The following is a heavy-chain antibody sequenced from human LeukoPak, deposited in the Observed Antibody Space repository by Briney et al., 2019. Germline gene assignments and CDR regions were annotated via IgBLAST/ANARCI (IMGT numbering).Heavy chain of an antibody. Sequence: PSETLSLTCTVSGGSISSGSYFWGRIRQSPGKGLEWIGSSYSGGSTYYQNPSLKSRVTISVDTSKNQFSLKLSSVTAADTAVYYCAREQSGDPGVWFDPWGQGTLVTVSS. V-gene: IGHV4-39*07. CDR3: AREQSGDPGVWFDP. J-gene: IGHJ5*02. D-gene: IGHD2-21*02. CDR2: SYSGGST. CDR1: GGSISSGSYF.